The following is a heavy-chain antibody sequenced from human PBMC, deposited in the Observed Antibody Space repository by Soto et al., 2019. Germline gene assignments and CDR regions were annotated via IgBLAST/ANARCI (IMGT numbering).Heavy chain of an antibody. CDR1: GGSFSGYY. CDR2: IDHSGYT. Sequence: LSLTCAVYGGSFSGYYWNWIRQPPGKGLEWIGEIDHSGYTNYNPSLKSRVTISVDTSKNQFSLRLTSVTAADTAVYYCARVRDWFDPWGQGTLVTVSS. D-gene: IGHD3-3*01. CDR3: ARVRDWFDP. J-gene: IGHJ5*02. V-gene: IGHV4-34*01.